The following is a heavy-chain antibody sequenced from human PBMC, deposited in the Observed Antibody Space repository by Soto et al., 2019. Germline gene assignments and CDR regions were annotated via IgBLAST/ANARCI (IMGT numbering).Heavy chain of an antibody. CDR2: ISGSGVST. V-gene: IGHV3-23*01. CDR3: AKDRKETGFDAFDI. D-gene: IGHD7-27*01. Sequence: GGSLRLSCAASGFSFGSYAMSWVRQAPGKGLEWVSAISGSGVSTYYADSVKGRFTISRDNSKNTLYLQMNSLRAEDTAVYYCAKDRKETGFDAFDIWGQGTMVTVSS. CDR1: GFSFGSYA. J-gene: IGHJ3*02.